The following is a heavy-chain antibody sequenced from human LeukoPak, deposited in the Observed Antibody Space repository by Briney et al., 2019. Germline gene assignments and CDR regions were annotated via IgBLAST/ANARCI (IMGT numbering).Heavy chain of an antibody. CDR2: IKSKTDGGTT. D-gene: IGHD3-10*01. V-gene: IGHV3-15*01. CDR1: GITFSNAW. Sequence: PGGSLRLSCVASGITFSNAWMSWVRRAPGKGLGWVGRIKSKTDGGTTDYAAPVKGRFTISRDDAKNTLYLQMNSLKTEDTAVYYCTTDYDYYGSGSYCFDYWGQGTLVTVSS. J-gene: IGHJ4*02. CDR3: TTDYDYYGSGSYCFDY.